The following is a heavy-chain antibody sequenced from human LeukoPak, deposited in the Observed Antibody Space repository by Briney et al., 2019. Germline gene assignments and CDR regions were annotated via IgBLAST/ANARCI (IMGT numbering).Heavy chain of an antibody. Sequence: ASVKVSCKASGYTFTGYYMHWVRRAPGQGLEWMGWINPNSGATNHAQKFQGRVTMTRDTSITTAYMELSSLRSDDTAIFYCATGVNFDYWGQGTLVSVSS. CDR2: INPNSGAT. J-gene: IGHJ4*02. CDR1: GYTFTGYY. V-gene: IGHV1-2*02. CDR3: ATGVNFDY.